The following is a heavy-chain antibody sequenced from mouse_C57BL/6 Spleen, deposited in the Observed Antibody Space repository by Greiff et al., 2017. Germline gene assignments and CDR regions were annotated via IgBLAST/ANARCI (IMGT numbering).Heavy chain of an antibody. CDR3: SRSASADYWYFDV. J-gene: IGHJ1*03. D-gene: IGHD1-2*01. V-gene: IGHV1-7*01. Sequence: QVQLQQSGAELAKPGASVKLSCKASVYTFTSYWMHWVKQRPGPGLAWIGYINPRSGYTKYNQKFKDKATLTADTYSSTAYMQLSSLTYEDSAVYYCSRSASADYWYFDVWGTVTTVTVAS. CDR2: INPRSGYT. CDR1: VYTFTSYW.